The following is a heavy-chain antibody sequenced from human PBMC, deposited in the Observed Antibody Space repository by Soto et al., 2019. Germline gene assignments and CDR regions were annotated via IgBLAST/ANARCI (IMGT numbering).Heavy chain of an antibody. J-gene: IGHJ4*02. CDR1: GFTFGDYA. CDR2: IRSKAYGGTT. V-gene: IGHV3-49*03. D-gene: IGHD3-3*01. CDR3: TGDFGSGGLLHLWYFDY. Sequence: PGGSLRLSCTASGFTFGDYAMSWFRQAPGKGLEWVGFIRSKAYGGTTEYAASVKGRFTISRDDSKSIAYLQMNSLKTEDTAVYYCTGDFGSGGLLHLWYFDYWGQGTLVTVSS.